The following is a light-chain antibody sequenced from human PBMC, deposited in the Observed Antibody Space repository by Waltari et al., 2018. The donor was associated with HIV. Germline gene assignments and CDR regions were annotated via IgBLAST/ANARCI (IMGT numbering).Light chain of an antibody. CDR3: QVWDSSSEQSRA. CDR1: NIGDKS. CDR2: EDD. Sequence: SYVLTQPRSLSVDPGQTARITCGGRNIGDKSVHWYQQKPDQTPVLVANEDDDRPSGVPERFSGSISGNTATLIISRVEPGDEAAYYCQVWDSSSEQSRAFGRGTKLTVL. J-gene: IGLJ3*02. V-gene: IGLV3-21*02.